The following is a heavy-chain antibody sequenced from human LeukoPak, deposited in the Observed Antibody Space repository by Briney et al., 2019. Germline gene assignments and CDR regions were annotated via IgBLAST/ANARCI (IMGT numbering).Heavy chain of an antibody. Sequence: SETLSLTCTVSGGSISSYYWSWIRQPPGKGLEWIGYIYYSGSTNYNPSLKSRVTISVDTSKNQFSLKLSSVTAADTAVYYCATRRSGSHPYYWGQGTLVTVSS. CDR3: ATRRSGSHPYY. CDR1: GGSISSYY. CDR2: IYYSGST. D-gene: IGHD1-26*01. J-gene: IGHJ4*02. V-gene: IGHV4-59*01.